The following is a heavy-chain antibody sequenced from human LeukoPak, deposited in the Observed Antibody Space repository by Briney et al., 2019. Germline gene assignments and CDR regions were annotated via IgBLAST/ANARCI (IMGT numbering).Heavy chain of an antibody. Sequence: PGGSLRLSCAASGFTFSSHAMSWVRQAPGKGLEWVSAISGSGGGTYYADSVKGRFTISRDNSKNTLYLQMNSLRAEDTAVYYCAELTGYSSGWFDYWGQGTLVTVSS. V-gene: IGHV3-23*01. CDR3: AELTGYSSGWFDY. J-gene: IGHJ4*02. D-gene: IGHD6-19*01. CDR1: GFTFSSHA. CDR2: ISGSGGGT.